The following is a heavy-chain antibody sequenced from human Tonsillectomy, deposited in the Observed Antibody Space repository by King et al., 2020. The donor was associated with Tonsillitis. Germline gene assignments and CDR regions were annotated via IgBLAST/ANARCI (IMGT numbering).Heavy chain of an antibody. J-gene: IGHJ4*02. CDR3: AKGAPGIAVAGSGAFDY. CDR2: ISGSGGST. CDR1: GFTFSSYA. Sequence: VQLVESGGDLVQPGGSLRLSCAASGFTFSSYAMSWVRQAPGKGLEWVSTISGSGGSTYYADSVKGRFNISRDNSENTLYLQMNSLRAEDTAVYYCAKGAPGIAVAGSGAFDYWGQGTLVTVSS. V-gene: IGHV3-23*04. D-gene: IGHD6-19*01.